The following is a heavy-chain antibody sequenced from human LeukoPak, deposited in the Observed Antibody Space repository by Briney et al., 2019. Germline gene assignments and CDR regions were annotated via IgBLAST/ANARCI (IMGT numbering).Heavy chain of an antibody. Sequence: SETLSLTCTVSGGSLSSHYWSWIRQPPGKGLEWIGYIYYSGSTNYNPSLKSRVTISVDTSKNQFSLKLSSVTAADTAVYYCARDSSGWYGFDYWGQGTLVTVSS. J-gene: IGHJ4*02. CDR3: ARDSSGWYGFDY. V-gene: IGHV4-59*11. D-gene: IGHD6-19*01. CDR1: GGSLSSHY. CDR2: IYYSGST.